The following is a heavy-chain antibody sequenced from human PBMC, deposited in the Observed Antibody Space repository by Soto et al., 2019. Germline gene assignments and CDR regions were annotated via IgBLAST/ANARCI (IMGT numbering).Heavy chain of an antibody. CDR2: IIPIFGTA. J-gene: IGHJ6*02. Sequence: SVKVSCKASGVTFSSYAISWVRQAPGQGLEWMGGIIPIFGTANYAQKFQGRVTITADKSTSTAYMELSSLRSEDTAVYYCARGAAGGRLGLVYYGMDVWGQGTTVTVSS. CDR1: GVTFSSYA. D-gene: IGHD3-16*01. V-gene: IGHV1-69*06. CDR3: ARGAAGGRLGLVYYGMDV.